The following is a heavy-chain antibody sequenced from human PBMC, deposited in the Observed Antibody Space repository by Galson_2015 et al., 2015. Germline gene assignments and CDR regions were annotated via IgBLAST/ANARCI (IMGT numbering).Heavy chain of an antibody. CDR1: GFTIGSSH. Sequence: SLRLSCAASGFTIGSSHMSWVRQGPGKGLEWVSAIYSGGSTFYTDSVKGRFTVSRDIAENTVYLQMNSLRAEDTAVYYCVRNLNFDWWGQGTLVTVSS. V-gene: IGHV3-53*01. CDR2: IYSGGST. CDR3: VRNLNFDW. D-gene: IGHD1-14*01. J-gene: IGHJ4*02.